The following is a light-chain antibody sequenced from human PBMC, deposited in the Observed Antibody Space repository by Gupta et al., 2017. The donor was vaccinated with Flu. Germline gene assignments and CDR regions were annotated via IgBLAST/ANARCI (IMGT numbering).Light chain of an antibody. CDR3: QQRSNGQTST. CDR2: DAS. CDR1: QSVSSY. V-gene: IGKV3-11*01. Sequence: VLTQPPATLSLSPGERATLSCRASQSVSSYFSWYQQKPGQAPRLLIYDASNRATGIPARVSGSGSGTDFTLTISSLEPEDFAVYYGQQRSNGQTSTFGQGTRLEIK. J-gene: IGKJ5*01.